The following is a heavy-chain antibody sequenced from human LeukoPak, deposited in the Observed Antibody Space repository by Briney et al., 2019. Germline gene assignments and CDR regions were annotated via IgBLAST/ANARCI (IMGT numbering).Heavy chain of an antibody. V-gene: IGHV3-73*01. CDR2: IRSKAHSYAT. J-gene: IGHJ3*02. D-gene: IGHD3-22*01. Sequence: GGSLRLSCAASGFTFSGSAMHWVRQASGKGLEWVGRIRSKAHSYATAYAASVKGRFTISRDDSKNTAYLQTNSLKTEDTAVYYCTRHGGRDYYDSSEDAFDIWGQGTMVIVSS. CDR3: TRHGGRDYYDSSEDAFDI. CDR1: GFTFSGSA.